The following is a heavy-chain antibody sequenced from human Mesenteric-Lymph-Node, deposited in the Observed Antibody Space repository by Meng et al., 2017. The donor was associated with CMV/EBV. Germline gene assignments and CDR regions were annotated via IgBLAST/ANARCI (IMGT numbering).Heavy chain of an antibody. Sequence: GGSLRLSCAASGFTVSSNYMSWVRQAPGKGLEWVSVIHSGGSTYYADSVKGRFTISRDNSKNTLYLQMNSLRAEDTAVYYCARDPDNDYSNYVSYWGQGTLVTVSS. CDR3: ARDPDNDYSNYVSY. D-gene: IGHD4-11*01. V-gene: IGHV3-66*02. J-gene: IGHJ4*02. CDR1: GFTVSSNY. CDR2: IHSGGST.